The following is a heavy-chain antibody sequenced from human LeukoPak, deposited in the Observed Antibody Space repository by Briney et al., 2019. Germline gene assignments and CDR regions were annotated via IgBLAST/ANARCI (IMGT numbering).Heavy chain of an antibody. CDR1: GGSISSHY. CDR3: ARAYSSSWFGFDY. D-gene: IGHD6-13*01. Sequence: PSETLSLTCTVSGGSISSHYWSWIRQPPGKGLEWIGYIYYSGSTNYNPSLKSRVTISVDTSKNQFSLKLSSVTAADTAVYYCARAYSSSWFGFDYWGQGTLVTVSS. J-gene: IGHJ4*02. CDR2: IYYSGST. V-gene: IGHV4-59*11.